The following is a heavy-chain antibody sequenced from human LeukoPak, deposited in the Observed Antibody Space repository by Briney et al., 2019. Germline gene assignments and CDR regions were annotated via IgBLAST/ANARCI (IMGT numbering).Heavy chain of an antibody. CDR1: GSSISSNYY. V-gene: IGHV4-38-2*02. D-gene: IGHD6-13*01. Sequence: PSETLSLTCTVSGSSISSNYYWAWIRQPPGKGLEWIGNIFRIGPTNYNPSLKSRVTMSVDTSKNQFSLKLSSVTAADTAVYYCARDSPAGAAGTGDAFDIWGQGTMVTVSS. CDR3: ARDSPAGAAGTGDAFDI. CDR2: IFRIGPT. J-gene: IGHJ3*02.